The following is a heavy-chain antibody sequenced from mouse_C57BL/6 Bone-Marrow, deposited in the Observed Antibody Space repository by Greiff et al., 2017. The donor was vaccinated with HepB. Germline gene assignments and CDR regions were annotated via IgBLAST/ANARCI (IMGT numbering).Heavy chain of an antibody. CDR1: GFTFSDYG. CDR3: ARHDYGSSYDYAMDY. D-gene: IGHD1-1*01. V-gene: IGHV5-15*01. J-gene: IGHJ4*01. Sequence: EVMLVESGGGLVQPGGSLKLSCAASGFTFSDYGMAWVRQAPRKGPEWVAFISNLAYSIYYADTVTGRFTTSRENAKNTLYLEMSSLRSEDTAMYYCARHDYGSSYDYAMDYWCQGTSVTVSS. CDR2: ISNLAYSI.